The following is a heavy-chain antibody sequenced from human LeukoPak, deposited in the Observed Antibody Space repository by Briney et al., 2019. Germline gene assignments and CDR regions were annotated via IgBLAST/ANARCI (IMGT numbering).Heavy chain of an antibody. V-gene: IGHV5-51*01. Sequence: GESLKISCKGSGYSFTSYWIGWVRQMPGKGLEWMGIIYPGDSDTRYSPSFQGQVTISADKSISTAYLQWSSLKASDTAMYYCARHGLNYYDSSGSVLIDYWGQGTLVTVSS. CDR1: GYSFTSYW. J-gene: IGHJ4*02. D-gene: IGHD3-22*01. CDR2: IYPGDSDT. CDR3: ARHGLNYYDSSGSVLIDY.